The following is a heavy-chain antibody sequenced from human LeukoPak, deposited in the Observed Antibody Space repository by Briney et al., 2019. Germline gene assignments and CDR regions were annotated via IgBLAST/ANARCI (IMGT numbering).Heavy chain of an antibody. V-gene: IGHV3-48*04. CDR2: ITNGGSTI. CDR1: GFTFSSYA. D-gene: IGHD3-9*01. Sequence: GGSLRLSCAASGFTFSSYAMSWVRQAPGKGLEWVSNITNGGSTIHHADSVKGRFTISRDNAKKTLYLQMNSLRAEDTAVYYCARSIGLTGGGVDVWGQGTTVTVSS. J-gene: IGHJ6*02. CDR3: ARSIGLTGGGVDV.